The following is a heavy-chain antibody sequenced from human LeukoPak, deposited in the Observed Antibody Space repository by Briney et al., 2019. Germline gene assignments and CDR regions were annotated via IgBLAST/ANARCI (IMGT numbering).Heavy chain of an antibody. CDR3: ARDSHSVDTATPRGFDP. J-gene: IGHJ5*02. Sequence: SEILSLTCTVSGDSISSYFWSWIRQPPGKGLEWIGYFHDSGSANYNPSLKSRITMSVDTSKNQFSLKLRSVTAADTAVYYCARDSHSVDTATPRGFDPWGQGTLVTVSS. D-gene: IGHD2-15*01. CDR1: GDSISSYF. V-gene: IGHV4-59*01. CDR2: FHDSGSA.